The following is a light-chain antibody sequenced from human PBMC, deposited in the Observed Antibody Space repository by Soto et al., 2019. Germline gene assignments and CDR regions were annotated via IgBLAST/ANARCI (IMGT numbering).Light chain of an antibody. CDR1: QSISTW. J-gene: IGKJ1*01. CDR3: QKYNSAPWT. V-gene: IGKV1-5*01. CDR2: DAS. Sequence: DIQMTQSPSTLSASVGERVTITCRASQSISTWLAWYQQKPGKAPKLLIYDASSLESGVPSRFSGSGSGTEFTLTISSLQPEDVATYYCQKYNSAPWTFGQGTKVDNK.